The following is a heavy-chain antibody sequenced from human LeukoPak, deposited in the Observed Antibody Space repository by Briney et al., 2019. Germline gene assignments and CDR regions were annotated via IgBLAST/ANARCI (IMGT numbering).Heavy chain of an antibody. D-gene: IGHD6-19*01. CDR1: GYRFTSYW. Sequence: GESLKISCKGPGYRFTSYWIGWVRQMPGKGLEWMGIIYPGDSDTRYSPSLQGQVTISADKSISTAYLQWSSLKASDTAMYYCARTIAVAGIFYFDYWGQGTLVTVSS. CDR2: IYPGDSDT. J-gene: IGHJ4*02. V-gene: IGHV5-51*01. CDR3: ARTIAVAGIFYFDY.